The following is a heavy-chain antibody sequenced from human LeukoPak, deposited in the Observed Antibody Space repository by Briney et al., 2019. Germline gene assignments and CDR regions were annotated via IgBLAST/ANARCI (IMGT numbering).Heavy chain of an antibody. J-gene: IGHJ5*02. CDR2: ISSGSSTI. D-gene: IGHD6-19*01. CDR3: ARGGQYSSGWYREFDP. Sequence: PGGSLRLSCAASGFTFSSYSMNWVRQAPGKGLEWVSYISSGSSTIYYADSVKGRFTISRDNAKNSLYLQMNSLRAEDTAVYYCARGGQYSSGWYREFDPWGQGTLVTVSS. V-gene: IGHV3-48*01. CDR1: GFTFSSYS.